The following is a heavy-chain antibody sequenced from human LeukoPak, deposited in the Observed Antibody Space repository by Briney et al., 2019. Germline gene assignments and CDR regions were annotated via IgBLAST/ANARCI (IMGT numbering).Heavy chain of an antibody. CDR1: GGSISSSSYY. J-gene: IGHJ4*02. Sequence: PSETLSLTCIVSGGSISSSSYYWGWIRQPPEKGREWIGSTYYSGSTYYKTSLKSGATISVDTSKNQCTLRLSSVTVADTAVYYCARPRLGIAAAGSDYWGQGTLVTVSS. V-gene: IGHV4-39*01. CDR2: TYYSGST. CDR3: ARPRLGIAAAGSDY. D-gene: IGHD6-13*01.